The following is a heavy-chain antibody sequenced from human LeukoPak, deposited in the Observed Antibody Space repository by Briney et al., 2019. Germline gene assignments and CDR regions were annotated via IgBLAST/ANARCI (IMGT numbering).Heavy chain of an antibody. CDR2: IYSGGST. D-gene: IGHD3-10*01. V-gene: IGHV3-66*04. Sequence: GGSLRLSCAASGFTVSSNYMSWVRQAPGKGLEWVSVIYSGGSTYYADSVKGRFTISRDNSKNTLYLQMNSLRAEDTAVYYCARLWFGNYFDYWGQGTLDTVSS. J-gene: IGHJ4*02. CDR3: ARLWFGNYFDY. CDR1: GFTVSSNY.